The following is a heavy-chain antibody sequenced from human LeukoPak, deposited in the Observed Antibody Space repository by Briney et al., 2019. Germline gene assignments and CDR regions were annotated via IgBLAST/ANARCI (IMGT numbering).Heavy chain of an antibody. CDR1: GFTFSSYW. D-gene: IGHD3-3*01. CDR3: AREGFLDY. J-gene: IGHJ4*02. Sequence: GGSLRLSCAASGFTFSSYWMSWVRQAPGKGLEWVANMNQDGSQKNYVDSVKGRFTISRDNAKNSLYLQMNSQRAEDTAVYYCAREGFLDYWGQGTLVTVSS. CDR2: MNQDGSQK. V-gene: IGHV3-7*01.